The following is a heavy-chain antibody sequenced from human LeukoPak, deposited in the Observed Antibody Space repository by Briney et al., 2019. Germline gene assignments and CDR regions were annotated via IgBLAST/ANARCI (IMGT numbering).Heavy chain of an antibody. CDR2: IDSGDTT. D-gene: IGHD6-13*01. J-gene: IGHJ6*03. CDR1: GFTFSSCA. Sequence: GGSLRLSCAASGFTFSSCAMSWVRQAPGKGLEWVSFIDSGDTTSYADSVKGRFTISRDISKNTLYLQMDSLRAEDTAVYYCARARSSSSWRFYYYYYYMDVWGKGTTVTVSS. V-gene: IGHV3-53*01. CDR3: ARARSSSSWRFYYYYYYMDV.